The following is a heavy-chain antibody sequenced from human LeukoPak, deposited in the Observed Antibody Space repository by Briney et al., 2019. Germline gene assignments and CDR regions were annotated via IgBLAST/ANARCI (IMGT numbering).Heavy chain of an antibody. Sequence: GGSLRLSCAASGFTFSSYSMNWVRQAPGKGLEWVSSISSSSSYIYYADSVKGRFTISRDNAKNSLYLQMNSLRAEDTAVYYCAKDLGSSSSYYYYYGMDVWGQGTTVTVSS. V-gene: IGHV3-21*01. CDR2: ISSSSSYI. CDR1: GFTFSSYS. CDR3: AKDLGSSSSYYYYYGMDV. D-gene: IGHD6-13*01. J-gene: IGHJ6*02.